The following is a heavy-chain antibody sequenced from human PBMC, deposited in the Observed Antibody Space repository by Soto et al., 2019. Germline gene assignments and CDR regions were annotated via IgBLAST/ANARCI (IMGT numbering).Heavy chain of an antibody. D-gene: IGHD6-13*01. V-gene: IGHV4-61*01. CDR2: IYYSGST. J-gene: IGHJ4*02. CDR1: GGSVSSGSYY. CDR3: ARGEGWIAAAFDY. Sequence: SETLSLTCTVSGGSVSSGSYYWSWIRQPPGKGLEWIGYIYYSGSTNYNPSLKSRVTISVDTSKNQFSLKLSSVTAADTAVYYCARGEGWIAAAFDYWGQGTLVTVSS.